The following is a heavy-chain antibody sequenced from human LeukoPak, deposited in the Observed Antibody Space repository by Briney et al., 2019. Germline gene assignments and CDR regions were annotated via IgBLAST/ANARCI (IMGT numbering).Heavy chain of an antibody. CDR3: ARFPYYDFWSGYYRRHFDY. CDR2: MNPNSGNT. V-gene: IGHV1-8*01. D-gene: IGHD3-3*01. J-gene: IGHJ4*02. Sequence: GASVKVSCKASGYTFTSYDINWVRQATGQGLEWMGWMNPNSGNTGYAQKFQGRVTMTRNTSISTAYMELSSLRSEDTAVSYCARFPYYDFWSGYYRRHFDYWGQGTLVTVSS. CDR1: GYTFTSYD.